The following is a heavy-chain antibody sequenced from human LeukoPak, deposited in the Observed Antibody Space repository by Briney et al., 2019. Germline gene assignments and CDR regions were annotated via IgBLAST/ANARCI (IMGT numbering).Heavy chain of an antibody. J-gene: IGHJ5*02. D-gene: IGHD2-21*02. Sequence: ASVKVSCKASGYTFTSYGISWVRQAPGQGLEWMGWISAYNGNTNYAQKLQGRVTMTTDTSTSTAYMELRSLRSGDTAVYYCARDLVAYCGGDCSTGVWFDPWGQGTLVTVSS. CDR3: ARDLVAYCGGDCSTGVWFDP. CDR2: ISAYNGNT. CDR1: GYTFTSYG. V-gene: IGHV1-18*01.